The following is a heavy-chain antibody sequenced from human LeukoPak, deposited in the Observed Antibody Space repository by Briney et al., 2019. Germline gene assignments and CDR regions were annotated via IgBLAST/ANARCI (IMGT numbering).Heavy chain of an antibody. D-gene: IGHD6-19*01. Sequence: GRSLRLSCAASGFTFSTYAMSWVRQAPGKGLEWVSAIGGGGTSTSYADSVKGRFTISRDNSKNTLYLQMNSLTAEDTAVYYCAASGGWYYWGQGTLVTVSS. CDR1: GFTFSTYA. CDR2: IGGGGTST. V-gene: IGHV3-23*01. CDR3: AASGGWYY. J-gene: IGHJ4*02.